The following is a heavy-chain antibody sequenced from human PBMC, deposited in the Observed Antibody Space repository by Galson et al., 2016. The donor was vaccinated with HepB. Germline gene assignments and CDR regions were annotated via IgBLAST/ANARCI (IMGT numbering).Heavy chain of an antibody. J-gene: IGHJ2*01. CDR2: ISGPGGST. CDR3: AKDRGLHHWYFDL. D-gene: IGHD2-15*01. Sequence: SLRLSCAASGFTFSTYAMNWVRQAPGKGLEWVSGISGPGGSTYYADSVKGRFTISRDNSRNTQYLQMNSLTAEDTAVYYCAKDRGLHHWYFDLWGRGTLVTVSS. CDR1: GFTFSTYA. V-gene: IGHV3-23*01.